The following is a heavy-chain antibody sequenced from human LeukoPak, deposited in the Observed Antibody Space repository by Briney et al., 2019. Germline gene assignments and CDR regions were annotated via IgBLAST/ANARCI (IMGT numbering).Heavy chain of an antibody. CDR1: GGSISSSSYY. D-gene: IGHD2-15*01. Sequence: PSETLSLTCTVSGGSISSSSYYWGWIRQPPGKGPEWIGSIYYSGSTYYNPSLKSRVTISVDTSKNQFSLKLSSVTAADTAVYYCARGKVVVVVAAAASLNWFDPWGQGTLVTVSS. J-gene: IGHJ5*02. V-gene: IGHV4-39*01. CDR2: IYYSGST. CDR3: ARGKVVVVVAAAASLNWFDP.